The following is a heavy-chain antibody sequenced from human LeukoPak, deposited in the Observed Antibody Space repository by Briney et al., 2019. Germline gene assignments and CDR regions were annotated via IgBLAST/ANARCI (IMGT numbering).Heavy chain of an antibody. CDR3: ARDYDYYGSGSPVGNAFDI. CDR1: GFTFNNYA. Sequence: PGGSLRLSCAASGFTFNNYAMSWVRQAPGEGLEWVSAISGGGDSTYYADSVKGRFTISRDNSKNTLYLQMNSLRAEDTAVYYCARDYDYYGSGSPVGNAFDIWGQGTMVTVSS. J-gene: IGHJ3*02. D-gene: IGHD3-10*01. V-gene: IGHV3-23*01. CDR2: ISGGGDST.